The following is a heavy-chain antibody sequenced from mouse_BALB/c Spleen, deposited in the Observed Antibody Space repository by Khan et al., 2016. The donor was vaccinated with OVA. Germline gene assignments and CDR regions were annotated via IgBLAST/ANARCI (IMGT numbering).Heavy chain of an antibody. D-gene: IGHD2-2*01. CDR1: GYPFTDYN. CDR3: ARHGYGGFAY. CDR2: IFPNNGGT. J-gene: IGHJ3*01. V-gene: IGHV1-18*01. Sequence: VRLQQSGPELVKPGASVKIPCKASGYPFTDYNLAWVKQSHGRGLVWIGDIFPNNGGTVYNQKFKGRATLTVDKSSSTAFMELSSLTSEDTAVYYCARHGYGGFAYWRQGTLITVSA.